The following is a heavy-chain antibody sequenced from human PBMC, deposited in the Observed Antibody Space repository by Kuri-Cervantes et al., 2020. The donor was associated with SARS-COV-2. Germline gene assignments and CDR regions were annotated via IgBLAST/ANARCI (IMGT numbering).Heavy chain of an antibody. V-gene: IGHV1-2*02. J-gene: IGHJ6*02. D-gene: IGHD5-18*01. CDR2: INPNSGGT. CDR3: ASGRPTAMASYYYYYYGMDV. CDR1: GYTFTGYY. Sequence: ASVKVSCKASGYTFTGYYMHWVRQAPGQGLEWMGWINPNSGGTNYAQKFQGRVTMTRDTSISTAYMELSSLRSEDTAVYYCASGRPTAMASYYYYYYGMDVWGQGTTVTVSS.